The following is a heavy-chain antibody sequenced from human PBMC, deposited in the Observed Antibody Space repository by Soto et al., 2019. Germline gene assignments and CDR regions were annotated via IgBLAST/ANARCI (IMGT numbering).Heavy chain of an antibody. Sequence: SETLSLTCAVYGGSFSGYYWSWIRQPPGKGLEWIGEINHSGSTNYNPSLNSRVTISVDTSKNQFSLTVTSVTAADTAVYYCGRRIVATETFDYWGQGTLVTVSS. CDR3: GRRIVATETFDY. V-gene: IGHV4-34*01. D-gene: IGHD5-12*01. CDR1: GGSFSGYY. J-gene: IGHJ4*02. CDR2: INHSGST.